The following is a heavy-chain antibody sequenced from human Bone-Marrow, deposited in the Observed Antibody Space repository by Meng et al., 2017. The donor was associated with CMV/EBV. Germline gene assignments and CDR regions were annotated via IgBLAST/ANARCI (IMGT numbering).Heavy chain of an antibody. CDR1: GFTFSSYA. V-gene: IGHV3-30-3*01. J-gene: IGHJ3*02. D-gene: IGHD3-22*01. CDR2: ISYDGSNK. Sequence: GESLKISCAASGFTFSSYAMHWVRQAPGKGLEWVAVISYDGSNKYYADSVKGRFTISRDNSKNTLYLQMNSLRAEDTAVYYCARDKPDSSGNDAFDIWGQGTMVTASS. CDR3: ARDKPDSSGNDAFDI.